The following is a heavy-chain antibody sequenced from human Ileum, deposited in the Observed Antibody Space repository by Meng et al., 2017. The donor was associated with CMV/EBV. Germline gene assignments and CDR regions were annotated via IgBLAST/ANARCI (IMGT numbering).Heavy chain of an antibody. CDR1: GYAIISFC. D-gene: IGHD3-16*01. J-gene: IGHJ4*02. V-gene: IGHV4-4*07. CDR3: ARGPGGFGDFNFDY. CDR2: IYHGGST. Sequence: PLESPSLPRRVSGYAIISFCCSWIRQPAGKALEWIGRIYHGGSTNYNPSLKSRVTLSVDTCKTQFSMRLTSVTAADTAVYYCARGPGGFGDFNFDYWGQGTLVTVSS.